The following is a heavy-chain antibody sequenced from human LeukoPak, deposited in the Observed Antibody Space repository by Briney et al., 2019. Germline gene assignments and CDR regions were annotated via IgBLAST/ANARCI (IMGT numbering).Heavy chain of an antibody. D-gene: IGHD1-14*01. J-gene: IGHJ6*03. CDR1: GGTFSSYA. CDR3: ARTYRHYYYYMDV. V-gene: IGHV1-69*06. CDR2: IIPIFGTA. Sequence: ASVKVSCKASGGTFSSYAISWVRQAPGQGLEWMGGIIPIFGTANYAQKFQGRVTITADKSTSTAYMELSSLRSEDTAVYYCARTYRHYYYYMDVWGKGTTVTVSS.